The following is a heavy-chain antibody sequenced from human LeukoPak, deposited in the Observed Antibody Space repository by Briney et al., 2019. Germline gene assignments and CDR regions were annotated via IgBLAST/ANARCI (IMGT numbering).Heavy chain of an antibody. CDR2: IYYTGVT. V-gene: IGHV4-31*03. CDR1: GGSISSGTHY. Sequence: SETLSLTCTVSGGSISSGTHYYNWIRQHPGKGLEWIGYIYYTGVTSYNPSLKSRVTMSVDTSMNQFSLKLSSVTAADTAVYYCARDLKRGGYCSGGSCYGFYYYGMDVWGQGTTVTVSS. J-gene: IGHJ6*02. D-gene: IGHD2-15*01. CDR3: ARDLKRGGYCSGGSCYGFYYYGMDV.